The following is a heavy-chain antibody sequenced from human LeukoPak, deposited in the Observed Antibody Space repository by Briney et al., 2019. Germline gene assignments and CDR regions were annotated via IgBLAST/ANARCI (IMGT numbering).Heavy chain of an antibody. J-gene: IGHJ5*02. V-gene: IGHV3-30*02. CDR2: IRYDGSNK. D-gene: IGHD3-10*01. CDR1: GFTFSSYG. Sequence: GGSLRLSCAASGFTFSSYGMHWVRQAPGKGLEWVAFIRYDGSNKYYADSVKGRFTISRDNSKNTLYLQMNSLRAEDTAVYYCAKDLRGDGSGSYYNLENWFDPWGQGTLVTVSS. CDR3: AKDLRGDGSGSYYNLENWFDP.